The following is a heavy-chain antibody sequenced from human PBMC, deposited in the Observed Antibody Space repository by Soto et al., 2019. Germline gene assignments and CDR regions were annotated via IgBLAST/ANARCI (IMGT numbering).Heavy chain of an antibody. J-gene: IGHJ5*02. Sequence: SETLSITCTVSGGSISSYYWSWIRQPPEKGQERIGYIYYSGSTNYNPSLKSRVTISVDTSKNQFSLKLSSVTAADTAVYYCARVAKTRDGDSNSNKNWFDPWGQGTLVTVSS. CDR1: GGSISSYY. CDR2: IYYSGST. CDR3: ARVAKTRDGDSNSNKNWFDP. D-gene: IGHD3-10*01. V-gene: IGHV4-59*01.